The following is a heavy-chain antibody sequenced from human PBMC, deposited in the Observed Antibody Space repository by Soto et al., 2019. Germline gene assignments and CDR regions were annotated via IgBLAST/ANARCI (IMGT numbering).Heavy chain of an antibody. J-gene: IGHJ5*02. V-gene: IGHV4-39*01. D-gene: IGHD1-1*01. CDR1: GGSISSSSYY. Sequence: TSETLSLTCTVSGGSISSSSYYWGWIRQPPGKGLEWIGSIYYSGSTYYNPSLQSRVTISVDTSKNQFSLKLSSVTAADTAVYYCASRLFRYNWNDNWFDPWGQGTLVTVSS. CDR2: IYYSGST. CDR3: ASRLFRYNWNDNWFDP.